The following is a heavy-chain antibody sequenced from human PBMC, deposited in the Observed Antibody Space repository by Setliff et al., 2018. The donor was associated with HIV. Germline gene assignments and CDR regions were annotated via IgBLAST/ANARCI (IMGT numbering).Heavy chain of an antibody. CDR1: GGSISSGSYY. D-gene: IGHD5-18*01. CDR2: IHTSGSS. J-gene: IGHJ4*02. V-gene: IGHV4-61*09. CDR3: CGRLSETAMASFDS. Sequence: SETLSLTCTVSGGSISSGSYYWSWIRQPAGKGLEWIGHIHTSGSSSYNPSLKSRVIISLDTSKNQISLKLSSVTAADTALYYYCGRLSETAMASFDSWGQGTLVTVSS.